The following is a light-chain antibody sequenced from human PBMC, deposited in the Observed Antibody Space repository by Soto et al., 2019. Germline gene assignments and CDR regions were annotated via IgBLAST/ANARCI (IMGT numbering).Light chain of an antibody. CDR2: DAS. CDR3: QHYVGSPIT. CDR1: QSVNSNY. Sequence: EIVLTQSTGTLSLSPGERATLSCRASQSVNSNYLAWYQQKPGQTPRLLIYDASIRATGIPDTFSGTGSGTDVTLTVSRVETEDCAVYYCQHYVGSPITFGQGTRLEIK. J-gene: IGKJ5*01. V-gene: IGKV3-20*01.